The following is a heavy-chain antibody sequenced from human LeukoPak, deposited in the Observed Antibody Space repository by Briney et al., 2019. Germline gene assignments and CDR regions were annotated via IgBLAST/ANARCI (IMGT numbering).Heavy chain of an antibody. CDR1: GYTLTGYY. CDR2: MNPNSGGT. V-gene: IGHV1-2*02. CDR3: ARGPPRGRWLQLGAFDI. J-gene: IGHJ3*02. D-gene: IGHD5-24*01. Sequence: GASVKVSCKASGYTLTGYYMHWVRQAPGQGLEWMGWMNPNSGGTKYAQKFQGRVTMTRDTSISTAYMELSRLRSDDTAMYYCARGPPRGRWLQLGAFDIWGQGTMVTVSS.